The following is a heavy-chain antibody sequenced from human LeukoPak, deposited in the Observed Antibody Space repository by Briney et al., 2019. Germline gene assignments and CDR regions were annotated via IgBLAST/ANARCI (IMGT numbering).Heavy chain of an antibody. J-gene: IGHJ4*02. CDR3: AKGRDYGGNAAYYFDY. V-gene: IGHV3-23*01. D-gene: IGHD4-23*01. CDR2: ISGSGGST. Sequence: PGGSLRLSCAASGFTFSSYAMSWVRQAPGKGLEWVSAISGSGGSTYYADSVKGRFTISRDNSKNTLYLQMNSLRAEDTAVYYCAKGRDYGGNAAYYFDYWGQGTLVTVSS. CDR1: GFTFSSYA.